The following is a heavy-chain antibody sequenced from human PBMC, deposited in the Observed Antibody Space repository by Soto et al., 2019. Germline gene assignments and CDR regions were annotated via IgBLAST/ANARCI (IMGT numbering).Heavy chain of an antibody. CDR1: GGSISSGGYS. Sequence: SETLSLTCAVSGGSISSGGYSWSWIRQPPGKGLEWIGYIYHSGSTYYNPSLKSRVTISVDRSKNQFSLKLSSVTAADTAVYYCASLWFGELSPWAVDYWGQGTLITVSS. D-gene: IGHD3-10*01. CDR3: ASLWFGELSPWAVDY. J-gene: IGHJ4*02. CDR2: IYHSGST. V-gene: IGHV4-30-2*01.